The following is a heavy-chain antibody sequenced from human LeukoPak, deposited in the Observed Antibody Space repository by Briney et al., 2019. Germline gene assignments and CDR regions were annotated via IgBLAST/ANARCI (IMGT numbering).Heavy chain of an antibody. CDR2: INQDGSEK. CDR3: ARAIPYSGIYIWYFDS. Sequence: LRLSCVASVVTFSTDKMGGGRQAQRKRLEWVANINQDGSEKKYLDSVKGRFTISRDNAKNSLYLQMNSLRAEDTAVYYCARAIPYSGIYIWYFDSWGQGTLVTVSS. V-gene: IGHV3-7*01. CDR1: VVTFSTDK. J-gene: IGHJ4*02. D-gene: IGHD1-26*01.